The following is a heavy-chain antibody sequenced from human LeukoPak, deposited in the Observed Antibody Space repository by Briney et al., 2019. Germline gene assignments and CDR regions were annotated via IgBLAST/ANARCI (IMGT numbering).Heavy chain of an antibody. J-gene: IGHJ5*02. CDR3: ARDGVFGVVERSGFDP. D-gene: IGHD3-3*01. CDR2: IIPIFGTA. CDR1: GYTFTNYG. Sequence: GASVKVSCKASGYTFTNYGVSWVRQAPGQGLEWMGGIIPIFGTANYAQKFQGRVTITADESTSTAYMELSSLRSEDTAVYYCARDGVFGVVERSGFDPWGQGTLVTVSS. V-gene: IGHV1-69*13.